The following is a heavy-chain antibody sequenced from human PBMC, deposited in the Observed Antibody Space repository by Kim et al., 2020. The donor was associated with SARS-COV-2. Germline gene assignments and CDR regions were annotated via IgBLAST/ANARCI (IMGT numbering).Heavy chain of an antibody. CDR1: GFSVSSKY. V-gene: IGHV3-53*01. Sequence: GGSLRLSCAASGFSVSSKYMSWVRQAPGKGLEYVSVIYSGGNIYYGDSVKGQFTVSRDSYKNTLDLHMNSLRAEDTAVYYCARLIEMQAAGTYFDCWGQGTLVTVSS. CDR2: IYSGGNI. D-gene: IGHD6-13*01. CDR3: ARLIEMQAAGTYFDC. J-gene: IGHJ4*02.